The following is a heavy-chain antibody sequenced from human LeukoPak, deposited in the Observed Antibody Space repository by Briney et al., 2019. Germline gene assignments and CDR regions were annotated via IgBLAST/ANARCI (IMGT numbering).Heavy chain of an antibody. Sequence: ASVRLSCKASGDTFSSYAISWVRQAPGQGLEWMGGIIPIFGTANYAQKFQGRVTITADKSTSTAYMELSSLRSEDTAVYYCARDNIGREYRGYSGYEHNYWGQGTLVTVSS. CDR2: IIPIFGTA. CDR3: ARDNIGREYRGYSGYEHNY. V-gene: IGHV1-69*06. CDR1: GDTFSSYA. J-gene: IGHJ4*02. D-gene: IGHD5-12*01.